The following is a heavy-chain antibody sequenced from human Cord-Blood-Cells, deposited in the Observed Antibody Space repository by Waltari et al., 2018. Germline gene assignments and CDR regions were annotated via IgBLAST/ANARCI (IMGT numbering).Heavy chain of an antibody. D-gene: IGHD5-12*01. J-gene: IGHJ3*02. CDR2: FIPILGKA. Sequence: QVQLVQSGAEVKKPGSSVKVSCKASGGTSSSYAISWVRQAPGQGLGWMGGFIPILGKANYAQRGQGRVTITADEATSTAYMELSSLRSEDTAVYYCAREMATITAFDIWGQGTMVTVSS. V-gene: IGHV1-69*11. CDR1: GGTSSSYA. CDR3: AREMATITAFDI.